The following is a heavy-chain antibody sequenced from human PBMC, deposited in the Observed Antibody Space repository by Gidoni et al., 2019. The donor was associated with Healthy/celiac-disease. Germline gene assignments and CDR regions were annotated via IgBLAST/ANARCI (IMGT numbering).Heavy chain of an antibody. Sequence: QVQLQQWGAGLLKPSETLSLTCAVYGGSFSGYYWSWIRQPPGKGLEWFGEINHSGSTNYNPSLKSRVTISVDTSKNQFSLKLSSVTAADTAVYYCARGRGFWGSSPGGRWFDPWGQGTLVTVSS. V-gene: IGHV4-34*01. CDR3: ARGRGFWGSSPGGRWFDP. D-gene: IGHD3-16*01. CDR1: GGSFSGYY. CDR2: INHSGST. J-gene: IGHJ5*02.